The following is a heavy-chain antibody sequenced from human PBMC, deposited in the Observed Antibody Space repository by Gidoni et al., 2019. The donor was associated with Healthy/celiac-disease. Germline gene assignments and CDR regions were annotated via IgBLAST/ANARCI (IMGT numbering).Heavy chain of an antibody. CDR1: GYTFTSYG. V-gene: IGHV1-18*01. CDR3: ARDRMRLGYCSSTSCSTPGDV. Sequence: QVQLVQSGAEVKKPGASVKVSCKASGYTFTSYGISWVRQAPGQGLEWMGWISAYNGNTNYAQKLQGRVTMTTDTSTSTAYMELRSLRSDDTSVYYCARDRMRLGYCSSTSCSTPGDVWGKGTTVTVSS. CDR2: ISAYNGNT. J-gene: IGHJ6*04. D-gene: IGHD2-2*01.